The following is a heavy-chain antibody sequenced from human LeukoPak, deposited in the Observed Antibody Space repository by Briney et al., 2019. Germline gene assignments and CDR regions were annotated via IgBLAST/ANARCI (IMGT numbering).Heavy chain of an antibody. CDR1: GFTFSSDS. J-gene: IGHJ1*01. CDR3: ARAPSEIGGYYPEYFRH. Sequence: GGSLRLSYAPSGFTFSSDSAHWVRQAPGKGLVWVSRIKSDGSTRYADSVKGRFTISGDNAKNTVSLQMNSLRAEDTGVYYCARAPSEIGGYYPEYFRHWGQGTLVTVSP. D-gene: IGHD3-22*01. V-gene: IGHV3-74*01. CDR2: IKSDGST.